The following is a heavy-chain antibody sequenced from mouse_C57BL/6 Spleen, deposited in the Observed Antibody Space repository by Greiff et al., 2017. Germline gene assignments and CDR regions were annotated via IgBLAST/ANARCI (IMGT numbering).Heavy chain of an antibody. CDR2: ISYDGSN. CDR1: GYSITSGYY. J-gene: IGHJ2*01. CDR3: ARGSNYLWNY. V-gene: IGHV3-6*01. Sequence: EVKVEESGPGLVKPSQSLSLTCSVTGYSITSGYYWNWIRQFPGNKLEWMGYISYDGSNNYNPSLKNRISITRDTSKNQFFLKLNSVTTEDTATYYCARGSNYLWNYWGQGTTLTVSS. D-gene: IGHD2-5*01.